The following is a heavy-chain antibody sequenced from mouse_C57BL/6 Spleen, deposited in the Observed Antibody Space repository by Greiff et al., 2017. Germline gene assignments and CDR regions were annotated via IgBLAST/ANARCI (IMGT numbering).Heavy chain of an antibody. CDR2: ISSGSSTI. D-gene: IGHD2-4*01. J-gene: IGHJ4*01. Sequence: EVQVVESGGGLVKPGGSLKLSCAASGFTFSDYGMHWVRQAPEKGLEWVAYISSGSSTIYYADTVKGRFTISRDNAKNTLFLQMTSLRSEDTAMYYCARGRLRRGDYAMDYWGQGTSVTVSS. V-gene: IGHV5-17*01. CDR1: GFTFSDYG. CDR3: ARGRLRRGDYAMDY.